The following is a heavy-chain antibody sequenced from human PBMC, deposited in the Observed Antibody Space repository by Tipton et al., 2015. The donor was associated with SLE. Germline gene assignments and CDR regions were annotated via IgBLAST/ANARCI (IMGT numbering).Heavy chain of an antibody. CDR2: IYYSGST. CDR1: GGSISSYY. V-gene: IGHV4-59*01. Sequence: TLSLTCTVSGGSISSYYRSWIRQPPGKGLEWIGYIYYSGSTNYNPSLKSRVTISVDTSKNQFSLKLSSVTAADTAVYYCASYSWAGTRFDYWGQGTLVTVSS. CDR3: ASYSWAGTRFDY. D-gene: IGHD2-15*01. J-gene: IGHJ4*02.